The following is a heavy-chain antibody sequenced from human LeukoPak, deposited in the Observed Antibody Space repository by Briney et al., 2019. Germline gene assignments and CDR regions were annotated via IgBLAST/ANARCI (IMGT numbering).Heavy chain of an antibody. J-gene: IGHJ4*02. V-gene: IGHV1-69*13. Sequence: ASVKVSCKASGGTFSSYAISWVRQAPGQGLEWMGGIIPIFGTANYAQEFQGRVTITADESTSTAYMELSSLRSEDTAVYYCARGSMAERATILFDYWGQGTLVTVSS. D-gene: IGHD2/OR15-2a*01. CDR3: ARGSMAERATILFDY. CDR2: IIPIFGTA. CDR1: GGTFSSYA.